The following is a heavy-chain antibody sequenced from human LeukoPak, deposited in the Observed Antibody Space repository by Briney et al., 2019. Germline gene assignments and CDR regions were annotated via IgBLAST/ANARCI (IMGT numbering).Heavy chain of an antibody. Sequence: SVKVSCKASGGTFSSYTINWVRQAPGQGLEWMGGIIPIFGSANYAQKFQGRVTITADESTSTAYMELSSLRSEDTAVYYCARVRRIDNWFDPWGQGTLVTVSS. J-gene: IGHJ5*02. CDR2: IIPIFGSA. V-gene: IGHV1-69*13. CDR1: GGTFSSYT. CDR3: ARVRRIDNWFDP.